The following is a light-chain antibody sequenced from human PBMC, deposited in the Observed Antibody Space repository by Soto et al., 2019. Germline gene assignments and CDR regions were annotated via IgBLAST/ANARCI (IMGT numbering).Light chain of an antibody. J-gene: IGKJ1*01. V-gene: IGKV1-9*01. CDR2: AAS. CDR1: QGISSF. CDR3: QQLNSYPPT. Sequence: DIQLTQSPSFLSASVGDRVTITCRASQGISSFLAWYQQKPGKAPKLLIYAASTLQSGVPSRFSGRGSGTEFTPTISSLQPQDGATYYCQQLNSYPPTFGQGTKVEIK.